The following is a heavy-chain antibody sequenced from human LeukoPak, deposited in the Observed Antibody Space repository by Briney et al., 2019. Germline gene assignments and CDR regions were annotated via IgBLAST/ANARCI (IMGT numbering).Heavy chain of an antibody. D-gene: IGHD3-16*01. CDR2: IYHSGST. Sequence: SETLSLTCTVSGYSISSGYYWGWIRQPPGKGLEWIGSIYHSGSTYYNPSLKSRVTISVDTSKNQFSLKLSSVTAADTAVYYCARDVRGFIMITSSGGWFDPWGQGTLVTVSS. V-gene: IGHV4-38-2*02. CDR3: ARDVRGFIMITSSGGWFDP. J-gene: IGHJ5*02. CDR1: GYSISSGYY.